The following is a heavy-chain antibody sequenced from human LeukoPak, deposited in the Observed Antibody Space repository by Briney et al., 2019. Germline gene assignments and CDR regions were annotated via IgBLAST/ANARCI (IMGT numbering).Heavy chain of an antibody. D-gene: IGHD5-18*01. V-gene: IGHV4-39*01. CDR2: IYYSGST. CDR1: DYSISSGYGYY. J-gene: IGHJ5*02. CDR3: ARYSYGYLPTRSVFLLPFDP. Sequence: SETLSLTCTVSDYSISSGYGYYWGWIRQPPGKGLEWIGSIYYSGSTYYNPSLKSRVTISVDTSKNQFSLKLSSVTAADTAVYYCARYSYGYLPTRSVFLLPFDPWGQGTLVTVSS.